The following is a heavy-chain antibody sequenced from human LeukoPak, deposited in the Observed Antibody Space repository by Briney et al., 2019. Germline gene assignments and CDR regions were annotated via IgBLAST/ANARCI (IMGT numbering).Heavy chain of an antibody. CDR3: ATQPRIQLWLREDAFDI. Sequence: GGSLRLSCAASGFTFSSYWMHWVRQAPGKGLVWVSRINSDGSSTSYADSVKGRFTISRDNAKNTLYLQMNSLRAEDTAVYYCATQPRIQLWLREDAFDIWGQGTMVTVSS. CDR1: GFTFSSYW. D-gene: IGHD5-18*01. CDR2: INSDGSST. V-gene: IGHV3-74*01. J-gene: IGHJ3*02.